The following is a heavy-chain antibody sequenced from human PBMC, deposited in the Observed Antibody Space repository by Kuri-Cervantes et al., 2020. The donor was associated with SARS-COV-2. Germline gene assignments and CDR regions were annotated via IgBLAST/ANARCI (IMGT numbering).Heavy chain of an antibody. Sequence: GESLKISCAAFGFTFSSYAMSWVRQAPGKGLEWVSAISGSGGSTYYADSVKGRFTISRDNSKNTLYLQMNSLRAEDTAVYYCAKGRIHHSDAFDIWGQGTMVTVSS. V-gene: IGHV3-23*01. CDR3: AKGRIHHSDAFDI. D-gene: IGHD1-14*01. CDR2: ISGSGGST. J-gene: IGHJ3*02. CDR1: GFTFSSYA.